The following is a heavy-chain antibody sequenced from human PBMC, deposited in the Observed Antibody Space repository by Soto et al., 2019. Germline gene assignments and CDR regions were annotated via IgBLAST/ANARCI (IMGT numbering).Heavy chain of an antibody. CDR3: ARVGGYSGYEAVQYFDY. CDR2: IKQDGSEK. J-gene: IGHJ4*02. CDR1: GFTFSSYW. D-gene: IGHD5-12*01. V-gene: IGHV3-7*05. Sequence: GGSLRLSCAASGFTFSSYWMSWVRQAPGKGLEWVANIKQDGSEKYYVDSVKGRFTISRDNAKNSLYLQMNSLRAEDTAVYYCARVGGYSGYEAVQYFDYWGQGTLVTVSS.